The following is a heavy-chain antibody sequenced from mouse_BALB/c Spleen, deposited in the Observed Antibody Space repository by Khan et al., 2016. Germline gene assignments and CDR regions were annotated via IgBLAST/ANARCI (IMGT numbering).Heavy chain of an antibody. D-gene: IGHD2-4*01. CDR1: GFNIKDTY. J-gene: IGHJ3*01. V-gene: IGHV14-3*02. Sequence: VRLQQSGAELVKPGASVKLSCTASGFNIKDTYMHWVKQRPEQGLEWIGRIDPANGNTKYDPKFQGKATITADTSSTTAYLQLSSLTSEDTAVYYWARSPYDDDVGFAYWGQGTLVTVSA. CDR2: IDPANGNT. CDR3: ARSPYDDDVGFAY.